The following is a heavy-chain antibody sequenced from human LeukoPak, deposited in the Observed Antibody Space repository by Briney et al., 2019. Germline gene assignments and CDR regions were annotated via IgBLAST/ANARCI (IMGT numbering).Heavy chain of an antibody. D-gene: IGHD2-21*02. CDR1: GYTLTEFS. CDR2: FDPENGAT. Sequence: ASVTVSCKVSGYTLTEFSMHWVRQAPGKGLEWMGGFDPENGATMYAQNFQGRVSMTADTSTNTAYMELSSLRSEDTAVYYCATGVDCGGDCYSGWYFDLWGRGTLVTVSS. CDR3: ATGVDCGGDCYSGWYFDL. V-gene: IGHV1-24*01. J-gene: IGHJ2*01.